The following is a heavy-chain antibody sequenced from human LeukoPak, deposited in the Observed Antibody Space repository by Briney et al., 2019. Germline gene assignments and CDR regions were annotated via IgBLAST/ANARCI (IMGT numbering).Heavy chain of an antibody. V-gene: IGHV3-23*01. CDR3: AKDLPTKCRGDCPSDY. Sequence: GGSLRLSCAASGFTFRSYALNWVRQAPGKGLEWVSHISDNGGRTYYAESVKGRFAISRDNSKNTLYLQMNSLRVEDTALYYCAKDLPTKCRGDCPSDYWGQGTLVTVSS. CDR1: GFTFRSYA. D-gene: IGHD2-21*02. J-gene: IGHJ4*02. CDR2: ISDNGGRT.